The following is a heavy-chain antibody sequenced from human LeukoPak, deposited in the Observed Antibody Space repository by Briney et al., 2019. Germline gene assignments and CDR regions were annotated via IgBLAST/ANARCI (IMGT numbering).Heavy chain of an antibody. V-gene: IGHV3-30*03. CDR3: ARRITMVRGVRPIYWYFDL. CDR2: ISYDGSNK. J-gene: IGHJ2*01. CDR1: GFTFSSYG. D-gene: IGHD3-10*01. Sequence: PGRSLRLSCAASGFTFSSYGMRWVRQAPGKGLEWVAVISYDGSNKYYADSVKGRFTISRDNSKNTLYLQMNSLRAEDTAVYYCARRITMVRGVRPIYWYFDLWGRGTLVTVSS.